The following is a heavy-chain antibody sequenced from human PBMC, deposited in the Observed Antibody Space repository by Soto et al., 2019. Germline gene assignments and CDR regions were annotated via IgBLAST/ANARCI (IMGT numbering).Heavy chain of an antibody. CDR3: AREIPDISANDY. J-gene: IGHJ4*02. V-gene: IGHV4-59*01. Sequence: SETLSLTCTVSGGSISSYYWSWIRQPPGKGLEWIGYMYYSGSTNYNPSLKSRVTISVDTSKNQFSLKLSSVTAADTAVYYCAREIPDISANDYWGQGTLVTVS. CDR2: MYYSGST. CDR1: GGSISSYY. D-gene: IGHD3-22*01.